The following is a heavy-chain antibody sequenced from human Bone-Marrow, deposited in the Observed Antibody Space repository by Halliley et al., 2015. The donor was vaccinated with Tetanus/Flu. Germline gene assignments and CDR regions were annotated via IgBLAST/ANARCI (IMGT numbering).Heavy chain of an antibody. CDR2: IYYSGST. CDR1: GGSISSGGYY. CDR3: ARGDFWSGCDY. Sequence: TLSLTCSVSGGSISSGGYYWSWIRQHPGKGLEWIGYIYYSGSTYYNPSLKSLVTISVDTSKNQLSLKLSSVTAADTAVYYCARGDFWSGCDYWGQGTLVTVSS. J-gene: IGHJ4*02. D-gene: IGHD3-3*01. V-gene: IGHV4-31*01.